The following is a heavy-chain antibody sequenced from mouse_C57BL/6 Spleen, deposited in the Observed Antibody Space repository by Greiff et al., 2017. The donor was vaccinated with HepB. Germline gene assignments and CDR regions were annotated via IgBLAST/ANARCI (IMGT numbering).Heavy chain of an antibody. CDR1: GFTFSDYG. D-gene: IGHD1-1*01. CDR2: ISSGSSTI. Sequence: EVMLVESGGGLVKPGGSLKLSCAASGFTFSDYGMHWVRQAPEKGLEWVAYISSGSSTIYYADTVKGRFTISRDNAKNTLFLQMTSLRSEDTAMYYCARIYGSSYYAMDYWGQGTSVTVSS. J-gene: IGHJ4*01. CDR3: ARIYGSSYYAMDY. V-gene: IGHV5-17*01.